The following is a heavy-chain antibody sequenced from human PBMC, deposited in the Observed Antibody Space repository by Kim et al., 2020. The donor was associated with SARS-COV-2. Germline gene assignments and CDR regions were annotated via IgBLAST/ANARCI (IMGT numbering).Heavy chain of an antibody. CDR1: GGSISSYY. V-gene: IGHV4-59*08. D-gene: IGHD2-21*01. CDR2: IYYSGST. Sequence: SETLSLTCTVSGGSISSYYWSWIRQPPGKGLEWIGYIYYSGSTNYNPPPKSRVTISVDTSKNQFSLKLSSVTAADTAAFYCARTTVLQVVFATHAGWFDP. J-gene: IGHJ5*02. CDR3: ARTTVLQVVFATHAGWFDP.